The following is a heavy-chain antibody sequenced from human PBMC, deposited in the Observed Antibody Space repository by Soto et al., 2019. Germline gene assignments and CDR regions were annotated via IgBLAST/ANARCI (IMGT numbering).Heavy chain of an antibody. CDR1: GFTFNNYV. J-gene: IGHJ4*02. Sequence: EVQLVESGGDLVQPGRSLRLSCAPSGFTFNNYVMTWVRQAPGKGLEWVSSITENRGTTLYADSVKGRFTISRDNFNNKLLLQMNSLRVEDTAVYYCARVGLGGVLDYWGQGALVTVSS. CDR3: ARVGLGGVLDY. V-gene: IGHV3-23*04. CDR2: ITENRGTT. D-gene: IGHD3-3*01.